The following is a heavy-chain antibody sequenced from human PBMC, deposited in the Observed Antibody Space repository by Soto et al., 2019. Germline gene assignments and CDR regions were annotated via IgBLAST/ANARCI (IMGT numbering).Heavy chain of an antibody. J-gene: IGHJ4*02. CDR3: ARGSASRGYYFDY. Sequence: QVQLQQWGAGLLKPSETLSLTCAVYGGSFSGYYWSWIRQPPGQGLEWIGEINHSGSTNYNPSLKSRVTRAVEPSKNHFSLKLSAVTAADTAVYYCARGSASRGYYFDYWGQGTLVTVSS. CDR1: GGSFSGYY. CDR2: INHSGST. V-gene: IGHV4-34*01. D-gene: IGHD3-22*01.